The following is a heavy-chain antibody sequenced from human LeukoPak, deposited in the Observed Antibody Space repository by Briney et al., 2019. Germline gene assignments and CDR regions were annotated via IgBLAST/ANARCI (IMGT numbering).Heavy chain of an antibody. CDR3: ARISAAGREVDY. Sequence: QTLSLTCAISGDSVSSNSAAWNWIRQSPSRGLEWLGRTYYRSKWYNEYAVSVKSRITINPDTSKNPFSLQLNSVTPEDTAVYYCARISAAGREVDYWGQGTLVSVSS. CDR2: TYYRSKWYN. J-gene: IGHJ4*02. D-gene: IGHD6-13*01. CDR1: GDSVSSNSAA. V-gene: IGHV6-1*01.